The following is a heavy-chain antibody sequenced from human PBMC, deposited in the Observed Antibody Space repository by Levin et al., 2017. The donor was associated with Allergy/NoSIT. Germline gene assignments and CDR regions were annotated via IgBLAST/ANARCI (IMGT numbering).Heavy chain of an antibody. Sequence: GGSLRLSCAASGFTVSSNYMSWVRQAPGKGLEWVSVIYSGGSTYYADSVKGRFTISRDNSKNTLYLQMNSLRAEDTAVYYCARDLGSSWYGYGMDVWGQGTTVTVSS. J-gene: IGHJ6*02. CDR3: ARDLGSSWYGYGMDV. CDR2: IYSGGST. CDR1: GFTVSSNY. D-gene: IGHD6-13*01. V-gene: IGHV3-53*01.